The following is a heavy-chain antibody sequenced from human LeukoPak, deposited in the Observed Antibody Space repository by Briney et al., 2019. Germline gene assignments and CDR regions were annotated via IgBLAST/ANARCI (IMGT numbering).Heavy chain of an antibody. Sequence: QPGGSLRLSCAASGFTFSSYEMNWVRQAPGKGLEWVSYISSSGSTIYYADSVKGRFTISRDNAKNSLYLQMNSLRAEDTALYYCARDGRGYDYPHYDYWGQGTLVTVSS. V-gene: IGHV3-48*03. CDR2: ISSSGSTI. CDR3: ARDGRGYDYPHYDY. J-gene: IGHJ4*02. CDR1: GFTFSSYE. D-gene: IGHD5-12*01.